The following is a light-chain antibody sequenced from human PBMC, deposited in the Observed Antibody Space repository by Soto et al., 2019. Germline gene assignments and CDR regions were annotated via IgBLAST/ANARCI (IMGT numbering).Light chain of an antibody. V-gene: IGLV2-23*01. CDR2: EGS. Sequence: QSALTQPASVSGSPGQSITISCTGTSSDVGTYNLVSWYQQHPGKAPKLMIFEGSKRPSGVSNRFSGSKSGYTASLTISGLQAEDEADYYCCSYARSSTYVFGTGTKLTVL. CDR1: SSDVGTYNL. CDR3: CSYARSSTYV. J-gene: IGLJ1*01.